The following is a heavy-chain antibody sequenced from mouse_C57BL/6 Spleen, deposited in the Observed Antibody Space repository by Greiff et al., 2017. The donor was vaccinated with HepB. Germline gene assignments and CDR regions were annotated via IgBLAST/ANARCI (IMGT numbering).Heavy chain of an antibody. D-gene: IGHD1-1*01. CDR2: INPYNGGT. CDR1: GYTFTDYY. CDR3: ARSATVVAPPAMDY. Sequence: EVQLQQSGPVLVKPGASVKMSCKASGYTFTDYYMNWVKQSHGKSLEWIGVINPYNGGTSYNQKFKGKATLTVDKSSSTAYMELNSLTSEDSAGYYCARSATVVAPPAMDYWGQGTAVTVSS. J-gene: IGHJ4*01. V-gene: IGHV1-19*01.